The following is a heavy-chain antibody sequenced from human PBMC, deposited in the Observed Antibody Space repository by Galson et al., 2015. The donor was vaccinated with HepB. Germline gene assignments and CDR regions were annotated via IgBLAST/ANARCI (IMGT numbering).Heavy chain of an antibody. V-gene: IGHV2-5*02. J-gene: IGHJ4*02. CDR2: IYWDDDK. CDR3: ANPPGEWLF. CDR1: GFSLSTRGVG. D-gene: IGHD3-3*01. Sequence: PALVKPTQTLTLTCTFSGFSLSTRGVGVGWIRQPPGKALEWLALIYWDDDKRYSPSLKSRLTITKDTSKNQVVLTMTNMDPVDTATYYCANPPGEWLFWGQGTLVTVSS.